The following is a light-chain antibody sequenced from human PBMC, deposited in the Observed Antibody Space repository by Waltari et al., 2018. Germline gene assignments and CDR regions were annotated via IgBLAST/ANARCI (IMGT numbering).Light chain of an antibody. CDR1: QTVLYSSNNKNY. J-gene: IGKJ1*01. Sequence: DIVMTQSPDSLAVSLGERATITCKSSQTVLYSSNNKNYLAWYQQKAGQSPNLLLYWASTLESGVPDRFSGSGSGTDFTLTINSLQAEDVAVYYCQQYYTTPTFGQGTKVEIK. CDR2: WAS. CDR3: QQYYTTPT. V-gene: IGKV4-1*01.